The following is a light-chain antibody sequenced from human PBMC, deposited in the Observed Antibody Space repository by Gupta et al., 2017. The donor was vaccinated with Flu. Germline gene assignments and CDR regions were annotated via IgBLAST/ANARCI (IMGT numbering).Light chain of an antibody. V-gene: IGLV2-11*01. Sequence: QSALTQPHSVSGSPGQSVTISCTGTSSDVGAYTYVSWYQQHTGKAPKLILYDVNKRPSGVPDRFSASKSGKTASLNISGLQAEDEAAYHCSSYAGSNTWVFGGGTKLTVL. CDR1: SSDVGAYTY. CDR3: SSYAGSNTWV. CDR2: DVN. J-gene: IGLJ3*02.